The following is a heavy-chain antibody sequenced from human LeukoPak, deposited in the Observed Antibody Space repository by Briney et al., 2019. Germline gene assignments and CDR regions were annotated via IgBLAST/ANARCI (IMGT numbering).Heavy chain of an antibody. CDR1: GFTFSTYA. D-gene: IGHD1-26*01. V-gene: IGHV3-23*01. CDR3: AIRDSGTAAWGFDP. Sequence: GGSLRLSCAASGFTFSTYAMSWVRQAPGKGLEWVSAISGSGGSTYYADSVKGRFIISRDSTKNTLYLQMNRLRGDDTAVYYCAIRDSGTAAWGFDPWGQGTLVTVSS. J-gene: IGHJ5*02. CDR2: ISGSGGST.